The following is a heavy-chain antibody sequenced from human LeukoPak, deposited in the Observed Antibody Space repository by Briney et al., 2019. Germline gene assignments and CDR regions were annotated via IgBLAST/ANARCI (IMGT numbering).Heavy chain of an antibody. CDR2: ISSSGNTV. J-gene: IGHJ4*02. CDR1: GFTFSDYY. D-gene: IGHD4-11*01. CDR3: TREDHSNYNY. Sequence: PGGSLRLSCAASGFTFSDYYMSWIRQAPGKGLEWVSYISSSGNTVYYADSVKGRFTISRDHAKNSLYLQMNSLRAEDTAVYYCTREDHSNYNYWGQGTLVTVSS. V-gene: IGHV3-11*04.